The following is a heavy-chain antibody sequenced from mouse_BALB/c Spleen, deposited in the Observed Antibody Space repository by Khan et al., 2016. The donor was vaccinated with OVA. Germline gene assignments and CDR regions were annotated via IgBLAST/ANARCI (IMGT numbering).Heavy chain of an antibody. J-gene: IGHJ2*01. CDR2: VSSGGSYT. D-gene: IGHD2-3*01. CDR3: ARQGGIYDGPFDY. CDR1: GFTFNNYA. V-gene: IGHV5-9-3*01. Sequence: EVKLLESGGGLVKPGGSLKLSCAASGFTFNNYAMSWVRQTPEKRLEWVATVSSGGSYTYYPDSVKGRFTISRDNAKNTLYLQMSSLRSEDTAMYYCARQGGIYDGPFDYWDQGTTLTVSS.